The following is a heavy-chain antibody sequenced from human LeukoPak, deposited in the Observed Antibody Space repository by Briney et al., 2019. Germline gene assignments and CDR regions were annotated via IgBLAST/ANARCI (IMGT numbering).Heavy chain of an antibody. J-gene: IGHJ4*02. CDR3: AKARPKGDTAMVTDY. V-gene: IGHV3-23*01. Sequence: GGSLRLSCAASGFTFSSYAMSGVRQAPGKGLEWVSAISGSGGSTYYADSVKGRFTISRDNSKNRLYLQMNSLRAEDTAVYYCAKARPKGDTAMVTDYWGQGTLVTVSS. CDR1: GFTFSSYA. CDR2: ISGSGGST. D-gene: IGHD5-18*01.